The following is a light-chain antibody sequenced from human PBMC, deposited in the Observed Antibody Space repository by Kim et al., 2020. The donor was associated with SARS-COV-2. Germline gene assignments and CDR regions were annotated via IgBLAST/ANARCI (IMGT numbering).Light chain of an antibody. CDR2: LNSDGSH. CDR1: SGHSSYT. Sequence: QLVLTQSPSASASLGASVKLTCTLNSGHSSYTIAWHQQQPEKGPRYLMKLNSDGSHTKGDGITDRFSGSSSGAERYLTISSLQSEDEADYYCQTWDTGIQVFGGGTKLTVL. CDR3: QTWDTGIQV. J-gene: IGLJ3*02. V-gene: IGLV4-69*02.